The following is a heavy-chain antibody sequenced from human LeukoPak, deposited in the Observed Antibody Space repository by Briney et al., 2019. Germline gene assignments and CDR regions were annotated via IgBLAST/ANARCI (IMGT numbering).Heavy chain of an antibody. CDR3: ARNYYDSSAYYYFDY. CDR1: GFTFSDGW. J-gene: IGHJ4*02. CDR2: IYSGGGT. V-gene: IGHV3-66*01. Sequence: GGSLRLSCVASGFTFSDGWMSWVRQAPGKGLEWVSLIYSGGGTYYADSVKGRFTISRDNSKNTLYLQMNSLRAEDTAVYYCARNYYDSSAYYYFDYWGQGTLVTVSS. D-gene: IGHD3-22*01.